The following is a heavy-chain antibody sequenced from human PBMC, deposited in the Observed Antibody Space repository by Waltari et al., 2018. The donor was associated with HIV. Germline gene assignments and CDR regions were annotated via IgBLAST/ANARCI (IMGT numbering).Heavy chain of an antibody. CDR1: GGSISSGAYS. CDR3: ARVSLESSGYYLPFDY. CDR2: IYYSGST. V-gene: IGHV4-30-4*08. D-gene: IGHD3-22*01. J-gene: IGHJ4*02. Sequence: QVQLQESGPGLVKPSQTLSLTCTVSGGSISSGAYSWSWIRQPPGKGLEWIGYIYYSGSTYYNPSLKSRVTISVDRSKNQFSLKLSSVTAADTAVYYCARVSLESSGYYLPFDYWGQGTLVTVSS.